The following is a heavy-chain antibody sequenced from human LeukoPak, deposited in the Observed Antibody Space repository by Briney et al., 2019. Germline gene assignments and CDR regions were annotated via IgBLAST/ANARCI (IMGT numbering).Heavy chain of an antibody. CDR1: GYTFTSYG. Sequence: ASVKVSCKASGYTFTSYGISWVRQAPGQGLEWMGWISAYNGNTNYAQKLQGRVTMTTDTSTCTAYMELRSLRSDDTAVYYCARAPLGQYYYDSSPNAFDIWGQGTMVTVSS. V-gene: IGHV1-18*01. D-gene: IGHD3-22*01. CDR2: ISAYNGNT. CDR3: ARAPLGQYYYDSSPNAFDI. J-gene: IGHJ3*02.